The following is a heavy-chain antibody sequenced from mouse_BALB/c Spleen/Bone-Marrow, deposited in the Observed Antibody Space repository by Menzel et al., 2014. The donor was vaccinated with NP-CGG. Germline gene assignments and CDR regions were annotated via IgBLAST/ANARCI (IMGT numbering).Heavy chain of an antibody. CDR1: GYTFTSYD. CDR2: IYPGDGST. J-gene: IGHJ4*01. V-gene: IGHV1S56*01. CDR3: ARTFQLDY. Sequence: QVQLQHSGPELVKPGALVKISCKASGYTFTSYDINWVKQRPGQGLEWIGWIYPGDGSTKYNEKFKGKATLTADKSSSTAYMQLSSLTSENSAVYFCARTFQLDYWGQGTSVTVSS.